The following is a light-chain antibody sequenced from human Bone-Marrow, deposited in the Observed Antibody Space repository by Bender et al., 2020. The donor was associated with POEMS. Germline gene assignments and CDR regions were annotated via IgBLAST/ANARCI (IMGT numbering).Light chain of an antibody. J-gene: IGLJ3*02. Sequence: SSLLTQPPSLSVAPGQTATIPCGGDSIGSKSVHWFQQKPRQAPVLVVSDDSDRPPGISERFFGSNSGDRATLTISKAEAGDEADYYCQVWDSSSDHQVFGGGTKLTVL. CDR1: SIGSKS. V-gene: IGLV3-21*02. CDR2: DDS. CDR3: QVWDSSSDHQV.